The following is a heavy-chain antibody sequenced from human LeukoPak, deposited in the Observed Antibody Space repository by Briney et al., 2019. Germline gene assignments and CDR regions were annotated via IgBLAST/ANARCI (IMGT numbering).Heavy chain of an antibody. J-gene: IGHJ5*02. Sequence: GRSLRLSCAASGFTFSSYAMHWVRQAPGKGLEWVAVISYDGSNKYYADSVKGRFTISRDNSKNTLSLQMNSLRAEDTAVYYCARERCSSTSCASPFDPWGQGTLVTVSS. D-gene: IGHD2-2*01. CDR2: ISYDGSNK. V-gene: IGHV3-30-3*01. CDR1: GFTFSSYA. CDR3: ARERCSSTSCASPFDP.